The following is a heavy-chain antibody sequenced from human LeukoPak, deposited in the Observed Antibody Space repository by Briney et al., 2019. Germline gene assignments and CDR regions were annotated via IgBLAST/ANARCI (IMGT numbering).Heavy chain of an antibody. CDR3: ARVGVDYSGNIIKYYFDY. Sequence: SETLSLTCTVSGGSISSSSYYWGWIRQPPGKGLEWIGSIYYSGSTYYNPSLKSRVTISVDTSKNQFSLKLSPVIAADTAVYYCARVGVDYSGNIIKYYFDYWGQGTLVTVSS. CDR2: IYYSGST. D-gene: IGHD4-23*01. V-gene: IGHV4-39*07. CDR1: GGSISSSSYY. J-gene: IGHJ4*02.